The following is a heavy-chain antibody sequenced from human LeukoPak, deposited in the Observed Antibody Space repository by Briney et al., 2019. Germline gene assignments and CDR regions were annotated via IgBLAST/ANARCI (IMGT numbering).Heavy chain of an antibody. Sequence: PSETLSLTCTISGCSIGGDHWSWIRQAPGKGLEWIGYISYTGSTSYNPSLMSRFTISLHTSENQFSLRLTSVTAADTAVYYCARAVTGTSIVDSWGQGTLVAVSS. D-gene: IGHD6-19*01. CDR2: ISYTGST. V-gene: IGHV4-59*08. J-gene: IGHJ4*02. CDR1: GCSIGGDH. CDR3: ARAVTGTSIVDS.